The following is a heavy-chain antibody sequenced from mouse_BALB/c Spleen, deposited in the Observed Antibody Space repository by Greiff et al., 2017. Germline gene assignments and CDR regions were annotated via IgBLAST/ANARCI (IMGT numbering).Heavy chain of an antibody. CDR2: IWSGGST. D-gene: IGHD1-1*01. V-gene: IGHV2-2*02. J-gene: IGHJ4*01. Sequence: QVQLKQSGPGLVQPSQSLSITCTVSGFSLTSYGVHWVRQSPGKGLEWLGVIWSGGSTDYNAAFISRLSISKDNSKSQVFFKMNSLQANDTAIYYCARKGTTVPAGAMDYWGQGTSVTVSS. CDR1: GFSLTSYG. CDR3: ARKGTTVPAGAMDY.